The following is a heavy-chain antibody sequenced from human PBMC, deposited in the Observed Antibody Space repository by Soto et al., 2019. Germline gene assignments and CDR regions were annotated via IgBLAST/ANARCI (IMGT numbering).Heavy chain of an antibody. CDR3: ARFQLRSFLRWFDP. CDR2: ISAYNGNT. V-gene: IGHV1-18*01. CDR1: GYTFTSYA. J-gene: IGHJ5*02. D-gene: IGHD3-9*01. Sequence: ASVKVSCKASGYTFTSYAMHWVRQAPGQRLEWMGWISAYNGNTNYAQKLQGRVTMTTDTSTSTAYMELRSLRSDDTAVYYCARFQLRSFLRWFDPWGQGTLVTVSS.